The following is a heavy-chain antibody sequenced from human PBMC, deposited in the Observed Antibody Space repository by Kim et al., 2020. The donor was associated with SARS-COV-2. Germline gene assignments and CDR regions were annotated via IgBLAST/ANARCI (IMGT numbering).Heavy chain of an antibody. D-gene: IGHD1-26*01. CDR1: GFTFSSYA. V-gene: IGHV3-30*04. CDR3: ARDLGSYSFMDV. J-gene: IGHJ6*02. CDR2: ISYDGSNK. Sequence: GGSLRLSCAASGFTFSSYAMHWVRQAPGKGLEWVAVISYDGSNKYYADSVKGRFTISRDNSKNTLYLQMNSPRAEDTAVYYCARDLGSYSFMDVWGQGTT.